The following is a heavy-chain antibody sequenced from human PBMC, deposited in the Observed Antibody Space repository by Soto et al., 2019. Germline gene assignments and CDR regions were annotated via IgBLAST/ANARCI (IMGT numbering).Heavy chain of an antibody. CDR3: ARGVSGSGGSLCDY. CDR2: IIPIFGTA. D-gene: IGHD2-15*01. V-gene: IGHV1-69*01. Sequence: QVQLVQSGAEVKKPGFSVKGSCKASGGNFSSYAISWGRQAPGQGLEWMGGIIPIFGTANYAQKFQGRVTITADESTSTAYMELSSLRSEDTAVYYCARGVSGSGGSLCDYWGQGTLVTVSS. J-gene: IGHJ4*02. CDR1: GGNFSSYA.